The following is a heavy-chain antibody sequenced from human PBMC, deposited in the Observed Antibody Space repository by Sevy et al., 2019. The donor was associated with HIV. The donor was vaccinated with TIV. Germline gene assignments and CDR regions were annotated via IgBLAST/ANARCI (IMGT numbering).Heavy chain of an antibody. CDR2: INPSGGST. D-gene: IGHD5-12*01. CDR3: ARGGYDYNYYYGMDV. CDR1: GYTFTSYY. V-gene: IGHV1-46*01. Sequence: ASVKVSCKASGYTFTSYYMHWVRQAPGQGLEWMGIINPSGGSTSYAQKFQGRVTMTRDTSTSTVYMELSSLRSEDTAVYYCARGGYDYNYYYGMDVWGQWTTVTVSS. J-gene: IGHJ6*02.